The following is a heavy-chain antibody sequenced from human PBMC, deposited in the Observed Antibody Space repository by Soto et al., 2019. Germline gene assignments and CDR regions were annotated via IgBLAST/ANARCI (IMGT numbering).Heavy chain of an antibody. V-gene: IGHV5-51*01. CDR3: ARPYRDGYDFDAFDI. D-gene: IGHD5-12*01. CDR2: IYPGDSDT. CDR1: GYSFTSYW. Sequence: GASLKISCKGSGYSFTSYWIGWVRQMPGKGLEWMGIIYPGDSDTRYSPSFQGQVTISADKSITTAYLQWSSLKASDTAIYYCARPYRDGYDFDAFDIWGQGTMVTVS. J-gene: IGHJ3*02.